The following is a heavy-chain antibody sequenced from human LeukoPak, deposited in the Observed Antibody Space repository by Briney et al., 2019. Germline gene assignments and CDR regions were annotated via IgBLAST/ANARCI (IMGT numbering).Heavy chain of an antibody. J-gene: IGHJ5*02. Sequence: GGSLRLSCAASGFTFSSYSMNWVRQAPGKGREGVSYISSSSSTIYYADSVKGRFTISRDNAKNSLYVQMNSLRAEDTAVYYCARRLRLHNWFEPWGQGTLVTVSS. CDR2: ISSSSSTI. CDR1: GFTFSSYS. CDR3: ARRLRLHNWFEP. D-gene: IGHD6-25*01. V-gene: IGHV3-48*01.